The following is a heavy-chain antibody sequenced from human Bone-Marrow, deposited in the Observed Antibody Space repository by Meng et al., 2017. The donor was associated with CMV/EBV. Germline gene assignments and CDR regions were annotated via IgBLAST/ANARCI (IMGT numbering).Heavy chain of an antibody. D-gene: IGHD3-22*01. CDR3: AKDIIPGITMIVYYFDY. CDR2: INWDGGIT. J-gene: IGHJ4*02. Sequence: GESLKISCAASGFTFDHYGMTWVRRVPGKGLQWVSSINWDGGITEYAESVKGRFTISRDNAKNSLYLQMNSLRAEDTALYYCAKDIIPGITMIVYYFDYWGQGTLVTVSS. CDR1: GFTFDHYG. V-gene: IGHV3-20*04.